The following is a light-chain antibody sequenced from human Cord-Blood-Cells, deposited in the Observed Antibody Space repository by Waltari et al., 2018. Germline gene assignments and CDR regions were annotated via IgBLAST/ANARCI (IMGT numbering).Light chain of an antibody. CDR3: QQRSNWPPT. CDR1: QSVSSY. Sequence: EIVLTQSQATLSLSPGERATLSCRASQSVSSYLAWYPQKTGQAPRLRIYDASNRATGIPARFRGSGSGTDFTLTISSLEPEDFAVYYCQQRSNWPPTFGQGTKVEIK. J-gene: IGKJ1*01. V-gene: IGKV3-11*01. CDR2: DAS.